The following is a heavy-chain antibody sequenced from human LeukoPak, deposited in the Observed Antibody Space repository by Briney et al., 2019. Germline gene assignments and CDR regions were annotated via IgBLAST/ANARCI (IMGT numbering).Heavy chain of an antibody. D-gene: IGHD4-17*01. V-gene: IGHV1-8*03. CDR2: INPNSANT. J-gene: IGHJ3*02. CDR1: GYTFTDYD. Sequence: ASVKVSCTTSGYTFTDYDIRWVRQAPGQGLEWMGWINPNSANTNYAQKLQGRATFTRDTSLSIAYMELSSLTSEDAAVYFCARGDFGETNTAFDIWGQGTLVAVSS. CDR3: ARGDFGETNTAFDI.